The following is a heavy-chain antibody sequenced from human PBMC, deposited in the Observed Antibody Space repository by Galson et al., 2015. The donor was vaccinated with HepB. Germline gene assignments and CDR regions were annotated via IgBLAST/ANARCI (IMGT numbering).Heavy chain of an antibody. CDR2: IKQDGSEK. CDR3: ARETYYDILTGYFPGIYYYYYMDV. V-gene: IGHV3-7*01. Sequence: SLRLSCAASGFTFSSYWMSWVRQAPGKGLEWVANIKQDGSEKYYVDSVKGRFTISRDNAKNSLYLQMNSLRAEDTAVYCCARETYYDILTGYFPGIYYYYYMDVWGKGTTVTVSS. D-gene: IGHD3-9*01. J-gene: IGHJ6*03. CDR1: GFTFSSYW.